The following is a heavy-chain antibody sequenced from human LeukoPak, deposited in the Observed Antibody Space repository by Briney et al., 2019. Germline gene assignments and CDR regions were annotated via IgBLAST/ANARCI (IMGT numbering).Heavy chain of an antibody. J-gene: IGHJ4*02. D-gene: IGHD6-13*01. CDR3: AKGGTIAAAVFDY. Sequence: GGSLRLSCAASGFTFDDYAMHWVRPAPGKGLEWVSGISWNSGSIGYADSVKGRFTISRDNAKNSLYLQMNSLRAEDTALYYCAKGGTIAAAVFDYWGQGTLVTVSS. CDR1: GFTFDDYA. V-gene: IGHV3-9*01. CDR2: ISWNSGSI.